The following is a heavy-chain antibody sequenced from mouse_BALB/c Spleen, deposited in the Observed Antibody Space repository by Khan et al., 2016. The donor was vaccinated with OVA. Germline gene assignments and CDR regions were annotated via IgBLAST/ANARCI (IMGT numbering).Heavy chain of an antibody. CDR2: IWDGGST. CDR3: ARAFYNGAWFAY. D-gene: IGHD1-3*01. CDR1: GFSLSNYG. J-gene: IGHJ3*01. V-gene: IGHV2-9*02. Sequence: QVQLKESGPGLVAPSQTLSITCTVSGFSLSNYGVHWVRQPPGKGLEWLGVIWDGGSTNHNSALMSRLSISKDDSKSQVFLKMNSLQPVDTAMYYCARAFYNGAWFAYWVRGTLVTVSA.